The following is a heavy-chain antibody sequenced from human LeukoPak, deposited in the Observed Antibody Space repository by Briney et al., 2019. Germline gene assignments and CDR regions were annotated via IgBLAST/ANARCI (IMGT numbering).Heavy chain of an antibody. Sequence: PSETLSLTCTASGGSISSSNFYWGWIRQPPGKGLEWIATIHYSGSTYYNPSLKSRVTISVDTSKNQSSLKLSSVAAADTAVYYCARLPLLPYSSGYYDYWGQGTLVTVSS. CDR1: GGSISSSNFY. J-gene: IGHJ4*02. D-gene: IGHD6-19*01. V-gene: IGHV4-39*01. CDR2: IHYSGST. CDR3: ARLPLLPYSSGYYDY.